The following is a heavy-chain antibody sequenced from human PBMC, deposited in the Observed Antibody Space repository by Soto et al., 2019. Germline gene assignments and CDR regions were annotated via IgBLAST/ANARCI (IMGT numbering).Heavy chain of an antibody. J-gene: IGHJ4*02. CDR1: GFTFNDYY. V-gene: IGHV3-11*01. Sequence: QVQLVESGGGLVKPGGSLRLSCAVSGFTFNDYYMSWIRQAPGKGLEWISYISGGGSTTYHADSGRGPFTISRDNAKNSLSMKMNSLRAEDTAVYYCAREVRTSGWFRRLDSWGQGILVTVS. D-gene: IGHD6-19*01. CDR2: ISGGGSTT. CDR3: AREVRTSGWFRRLDS.